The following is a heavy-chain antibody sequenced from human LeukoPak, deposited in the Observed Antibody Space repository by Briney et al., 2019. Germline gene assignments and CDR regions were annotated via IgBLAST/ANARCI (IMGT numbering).Heavy chain of an antibody. Sequence: GGSLRLSCAVSGFSIRSSLMSWVRQTPGKGLEWVADMNEDGSGTYYVDSVKGRFTVSRDNAKNSLYLQMSSLRAEDTAVYYCARDPAWGAIDYWGQGTLVTVSS. V-gene: IGHV3-7*01. CDR3: ARDPAWGAIDY. CDR2: MNEDGSGT. J-gene: IGHJ4*02. D-gene: IGHD7-27*01. CDR1: GFSIRSSL.